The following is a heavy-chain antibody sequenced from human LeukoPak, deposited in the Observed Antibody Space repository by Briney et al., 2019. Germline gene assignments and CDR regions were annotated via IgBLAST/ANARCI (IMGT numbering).Heavy chain of an antibody. V-gene: IGHV3-21*01. CDR1: GFTFTYYD. CDR3: AREDYGSGSYWFDP. J-gene: IGHJ5*02. CDR2: ITGSSASI. D-gene: IGHD3-10*01. Sequence: GGSLRLSCAASGFTFTYYDMTWVRQAPGKGLEWVSSITGSSASIYYADSVRGRFTISRDNGKNSLYLQMNNLRAEDTAVYYCAREDYGSGSYWFDPWGQGTLVTVSS.